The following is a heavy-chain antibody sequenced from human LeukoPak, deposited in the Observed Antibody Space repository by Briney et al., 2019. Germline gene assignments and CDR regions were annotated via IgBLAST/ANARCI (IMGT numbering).Heavy chain of an antibody. D-gene: IGHD6-13*01. CDR3: ARADSSNWYWFDP. V-gene: IGHV1-2*02. J-gene: IGHJ5*02. CDR1: GYTFTGYF. Sequence: GASGKVSCKASGYTFTGYFIHWLRQAPGQGLEWMGWINPNSGGTNYEQKFQGRVTMTRDTSMSTAYMELSSLRSDDTAVYYCARADSSNWYWFDPWSQGTLVTVSS. CDR2: INPNSGGT.